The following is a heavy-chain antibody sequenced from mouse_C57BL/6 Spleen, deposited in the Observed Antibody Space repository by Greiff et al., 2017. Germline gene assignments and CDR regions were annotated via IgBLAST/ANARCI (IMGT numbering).Heavy chain of an antibody. D-gene: IGHD1-1*01. Sequence: VQLQQSVAELVRPGASVKLSCTASGFNIKNTYMHWVQQRPEQGLEWIGRIDPANGTTKYAPKFKGKATITADTSSNTAYLQLSSLTSEDTAIYYCARWPYCGSYAMDYWGQGTSGTVSS. CDR2: IDPANGTT. CDR3: ARWPYCGSYAMDY. J-gene: IGHJ4*01. CDR1: GFNIKNTY. V-gene: IGHV14-3*01.